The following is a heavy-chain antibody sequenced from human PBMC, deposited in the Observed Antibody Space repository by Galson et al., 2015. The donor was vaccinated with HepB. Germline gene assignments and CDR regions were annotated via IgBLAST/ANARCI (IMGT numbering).Heavy chain of an antibody. CDR1: GYTFTSYY. CDR2: INPSGGST. D-gene: IGHD3-10*01. CDR3: ARDRGGLLGFGESDYYYCGMDV. J-gene: IGHJ6*02. Sequence: SVKVSCKASGYTFTSYYMHWVRQAPGQGLEWMGIINPSGGSTSYAQKFQGRVTMTRDTSTSTVYMELSSLRSEDTAVYYCARDRGGLLGFGESDYYYCGMDVGGQGTTVTVSS. V-gene: IGHV1-46*01.